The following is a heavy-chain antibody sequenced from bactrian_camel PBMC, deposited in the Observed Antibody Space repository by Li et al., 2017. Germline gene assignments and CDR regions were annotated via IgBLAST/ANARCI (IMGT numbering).Heavy chain of an antibody. CDR2: IMSDEGRT. CDR1: GFAFNIWD. J-gene: IGHJ4*01. Sequence: DVQLVESGGGLVQPGGSLRLSCATSGFAFNIWDMSWVRQTPGKGLEWVSVIMSDEGRTDYADAVKGRFTISWNNANHTAYLQMNDLKPEDAGMYYCAAGPLYGGSCVPNQRFDYWGQGTQVTVS. CDR3: AAGPLYGGSCVPNQRFDY. V-gene: IGHV3S40*01. D-gene: IGHD6*01.